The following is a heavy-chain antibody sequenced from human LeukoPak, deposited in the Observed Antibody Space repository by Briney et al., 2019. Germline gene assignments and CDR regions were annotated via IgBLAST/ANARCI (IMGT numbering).Heavy chain of an antibody. CDR1: GFTFSSYW. J-gene: IGHJ4*02. CDR2: IKQDGSEK. V-gene: IGHV3-7*01. CDR3: ARARGNTALVI. Sequence: GGSLRLSCAASGFTFSSYWMSWVRQAPGKGLEWVANIKQDGSEKYYVDSVKGRFTISRDNAKNSLYLQMNSLRAEDMAVYFCARARGNTALVIWGQGTLVTVSS. D-gene: IGHD5-18*01.